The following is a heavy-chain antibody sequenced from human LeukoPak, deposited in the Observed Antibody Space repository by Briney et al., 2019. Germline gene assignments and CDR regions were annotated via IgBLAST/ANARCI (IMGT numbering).Heavy chain of an antibody. CDR3: AKDKAEGVIVTHFDC. V-gene: IGHV3-9*01. D-gene: IGHD3-16*02. CDR1: GFTFDDYA. CDR2: ISWNSGSI. J-gene: IGHJ4*02. Sequence: PGGSLRLSCAASGFTFDDYAMHWVRQAPGKGLEWVSGISWNSGSIGYADSVKGRFTISRDNAKNSLYLQMNSLRAEDTALYYCAKDKAEGVIVTHFDCWGQGTLVTVSS.